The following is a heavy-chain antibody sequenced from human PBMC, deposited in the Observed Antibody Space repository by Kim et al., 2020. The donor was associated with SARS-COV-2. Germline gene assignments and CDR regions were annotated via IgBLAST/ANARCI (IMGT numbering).Heavy chain of an antibody. CDR2: IKSKTDGGTT. J-gene: IGHJ4*02. V-gene: IGHV3-15*01. CDR1: GFTFSNAW. CDR3: TTGLSWFGELGFFDY. D-gene: IGHD3-10*01. Sequence: GGSLRLSCAASGFTFSNAWMSWVRQAPGKGLEWVGRIKSKTDGGTTDYAAPVKGRFTISRDDSKNTLYLQMNSLKTEDTAVYYCTTGLSWFGELGFFDYWGQGTLVTVSS.